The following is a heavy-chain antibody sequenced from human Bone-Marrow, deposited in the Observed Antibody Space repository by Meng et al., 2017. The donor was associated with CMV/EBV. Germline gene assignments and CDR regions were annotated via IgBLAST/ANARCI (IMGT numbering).Heavy chain of an antibody. CDR1: GFTFSSYG. J-gene: IGHJ5*02. Sequence: GGSLRLSCAASGFTFSSYGMNWVRQAPGKGLEWVSSISSSSSYIYYADSVKGRFTISRDNSKNTLYLQMNSLRAEDTAVYYCARDPNAVLAVAGTGGWFDPWGQGTLVTVAS. D-gene: IGHD6-19*01. V-gene: IGHV3-21*01. CDR3: ARDPNAVLAVAGTGGWFDP. CDR2: ISSSSSYI.